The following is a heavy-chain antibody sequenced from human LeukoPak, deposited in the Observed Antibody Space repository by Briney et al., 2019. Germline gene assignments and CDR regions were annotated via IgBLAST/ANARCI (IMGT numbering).Heavy chain of an antibody. CDR1: GGTFSSYA. CDR3: ARSGHLPSTSCNY. D-gene: IGHD2-2*01. V-gene: IGHV1-69*04. CDR2: IIPILGIA. J-gene: IGHJ4*02. Sequence: SVKVSCTASGGTFSSYAISWVQQAPGQGLEWMGRIIPILGIANYAQKLQGRVTMTTDTSTSTAYMELRSLRSDDTAVYYCARSGHLPSTSCNYWGQGTLVTVSS.